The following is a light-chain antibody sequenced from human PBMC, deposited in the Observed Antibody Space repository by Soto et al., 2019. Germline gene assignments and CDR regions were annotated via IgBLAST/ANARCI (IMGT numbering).Light chain of an antibody. CDR2: KAS. CDR3: QQYDSYWT. CDR1: QSISSW. V-gene: IGKV1-5*03. Sequence: DIQMTQSPSTLSASVGDRVTITCRASQSISSWLAWYQQKPGKAPKVLISKASRLESGVPSRFSGSGSGTEFTLTISSLQPDDFGTYYCQQYDSYWTFGQGTKVDIK. J-gene: IGKJ1*01.